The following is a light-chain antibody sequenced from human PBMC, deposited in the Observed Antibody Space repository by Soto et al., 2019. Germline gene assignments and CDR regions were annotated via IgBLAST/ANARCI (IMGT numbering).Light chain of an antibody. CDR2: DAS. J-gene: IGKJ4*01. Sequence: EIVLTQSPATLSLSPGERATLSCRASQSVSSYLAWYQQKPGQAPRLLIYDASNRATGIPARFSGSGSGTDFTLTISSLESEDFAVYYCQQRSNWPLGLTFGGGTKVEIK. CDR3: QQRSNWPLGLT. V-gene: IGKV3-11*01. CDR1: QSVSSY.